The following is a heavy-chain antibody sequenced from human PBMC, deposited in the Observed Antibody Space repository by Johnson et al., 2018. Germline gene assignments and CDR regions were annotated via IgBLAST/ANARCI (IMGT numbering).Heavy chain of an antibody. CDR3: ARVGKGASATKFYYFYYGMDV. CDR1: GLTVSNSY. CDR2: LYSAGST. V-gene: IGHV3-53*01. J-gene: IGHJ6*02. Sequence: VQLVQSGGGLIQPGGTLRLSCAASGLTVSNSYMTWVRKAPGKGLEWVSILYSAGSTKYAAPVKGRFTLSRDNTKTTLNLQMNSLRAEDTAVYYCARVGKGASATKFYYFYYGMDVWGQGTTVTVSS. D-gene: IGHD1-14*01.